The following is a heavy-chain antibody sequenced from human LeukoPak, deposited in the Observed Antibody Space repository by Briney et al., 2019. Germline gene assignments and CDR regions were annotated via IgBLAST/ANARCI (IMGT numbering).Heavy chain of an antibody. CDR2: ISSSSSTI. Sequence: GGSLRLSCAASGFTFSSYSMNRIRQAPGKGLEWVSYISSSSSTIYYADSVKGRLTISRDNAKNSLYLQMNSLRAEDTAVYYCARPPIYSGSYYWGQGTLVTVSS. D-gene: IGHD1-26*01. CDR3: ARPPIYSGSYY. V-gene: IGHV3-48*04. CDR1: GFTFSSYS. J-gene: IGHJ4*02.